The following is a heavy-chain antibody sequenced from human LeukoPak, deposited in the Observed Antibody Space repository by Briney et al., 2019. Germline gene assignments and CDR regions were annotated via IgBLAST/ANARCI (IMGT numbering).Heavy chain of an antibody. CDR1: GFTFSRHW. Sequence: GGSLRLSCAASGFTFSRHWMTWVRQAPGKGLEWVANIKQDGSEKYYVDSVKGRFTISRDNAKNSLYLQMNSLRAEDTAVYYCARRYFDYWGQGTLVTVSS. CDR3: ARRYFDY. CDR2: IKQDGSEK. V-gene: IGHV3-7*01. J-gene: IGHJ4*02.